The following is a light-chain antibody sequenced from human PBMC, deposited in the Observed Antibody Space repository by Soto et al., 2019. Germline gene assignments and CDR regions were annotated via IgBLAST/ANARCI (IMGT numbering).Light chain of an antibody. J-gene: IGKJ1*01. V-gene: IGKV3-20*01. CDR3: QQYDSSPRT. CDR1: QAVSSSY. CDR2: STS. Sequence: EIVLTQSPGTLSLSPGERATLSCRASQAVSSSYLAWYQQRPGRAPRLLIYSTSSRFTGIPDRFSGSGSGTDFTLTINRLEPEDFAVYYCQQYDSSPRTFGQGTKVDIK.